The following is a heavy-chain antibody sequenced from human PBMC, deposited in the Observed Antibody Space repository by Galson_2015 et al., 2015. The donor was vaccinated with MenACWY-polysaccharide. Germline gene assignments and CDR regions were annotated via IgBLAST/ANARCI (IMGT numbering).Heavy chain of an antibody. CDR2: IKQDGSEK. CDR1: GFAFSSSW. J-gene: IGHJ4*02. CDR3: ARVVPPAYYFDY. Sequence: SLRLSCAASGFAFSSSWMSWVRQAPGKGLEWVANIKQDGSEKYYVDSVKGRFTISRDNAKNSLYLQMNSLRAEDTAVYYCARVVPPAYYFDYWGQGTLVTVSS. D-gene: IGHD2-2*01. V-gene: IGHV3-7*04.